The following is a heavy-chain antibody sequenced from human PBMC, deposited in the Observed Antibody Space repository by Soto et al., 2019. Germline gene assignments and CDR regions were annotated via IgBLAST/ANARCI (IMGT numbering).Heavy chain of an antibody. V-gene: IGHV3-21*06. CDR1: GFMFSAYT. Sequence: GSLRLSCAASGFMFSAYTMNWVRQAPGKGLEWLSSISDDSSYIDYADSLRGRFTVSRDNARNSLYLQIDSLGVEDTAVYYCATPYYFNHWGPGTLVTVSS. D-gene: IGHD3-16*01. CDR2: ISDDSSYI. J-gene: IGHJ1*01. CDR3: ATPYYFNH.